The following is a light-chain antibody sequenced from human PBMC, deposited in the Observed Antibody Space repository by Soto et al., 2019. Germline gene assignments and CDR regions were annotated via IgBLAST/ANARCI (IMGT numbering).Light chain of an antibody. Sequence: DIQMTQSPSALSASVGDRVTITCRASQHIRSWLAWYQQRPGKVPNLLIWDTSKLQSGVPSRFSGSGSGTEFTLTIASLQRDDFATYWCQQYDEYPLTFGRGTKVELK. CDR1: QHIRSW. V-gene: IGKV1-5*01. CDR2: DTS. CDR3: QQYDEYPLT. J-gene: IGKJ4*01.